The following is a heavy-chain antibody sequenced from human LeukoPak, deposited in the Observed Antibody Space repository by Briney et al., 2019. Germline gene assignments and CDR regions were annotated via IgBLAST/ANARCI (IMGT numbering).Heavy chain of an antibody. CDR2: IRYDGSNK. CDR3: ATGYSSSWYPPYYFDY. CDR1: GFTFSSYG. Sequence: PGGSLRLSCAASGFTFSSYGMHWVRQAPGKGLEWVAFIRYDGSNKYYADSVKGRFTISRDNSKNTLYLQMNSLRAEDTAVYYCATGYSSSWYPPYYFDYWGQGTLVTVSS. D-gene: IGHD6-13*01. V-gene: IGHV3-30*02. J-gene: IGHJ4*02.